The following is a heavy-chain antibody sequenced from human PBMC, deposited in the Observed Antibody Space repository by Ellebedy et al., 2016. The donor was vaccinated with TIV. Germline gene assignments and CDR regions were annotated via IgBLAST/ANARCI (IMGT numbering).Heavy chain of an antibody. CDR2: IYLSGKT. CDR1: GASITSSNW. V-gene: IGHV4/OR15-8*02. J-gene: IGHJ3*01. D-gene: IGHD1-26*01. Sequence: MPSETLSLTCTVSGASITSSNWWTWVRQAPGKGLEWIGEIYLSGKTIYKASLKSRLTILMDRSRNELSLSLTSVTAADTAVYYCARESGTYWGQGTMVTVSS. CDR3: ARESGTY.